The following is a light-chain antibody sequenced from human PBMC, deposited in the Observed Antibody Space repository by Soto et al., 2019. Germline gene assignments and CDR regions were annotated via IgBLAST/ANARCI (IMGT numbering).Light chain of an antibody. Sequence: EIGLTQSPCTLSLSPGERATLSCGASQSLSSSNLACYQQKPGHAPRRLIYGASTRATDIPDRFSGSGSATDFTLTISRVEDEDFGVYCWQRYGSSPITFGEGTRLEIK. CDR1: QSLSSSN. CDR2: GAS. CDR3: QRYGSSPIT. V-gene: IGKV3-20*01. J-gene: IGKJ5*01.